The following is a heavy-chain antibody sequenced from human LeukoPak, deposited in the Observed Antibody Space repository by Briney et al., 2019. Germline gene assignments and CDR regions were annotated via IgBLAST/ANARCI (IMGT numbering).Heavy chain of an antibody. J-gene: IGHJ3*01. Sequence: PGGSLRLSCEASGVTFSSYAMSWVRQAPGKGLEWVSAISGSGDSTYYADSVKGRFTVSRDNSKNTLYLQMNSLRVEDTAVYYCARCTASCYANAFDVWGQGTLLTVSS. V-gene: IGHV3-23*01. D-gene: IGHD2-2*01. CDR1: GVTFSSYA. CDR3: ARCTASCYANAFDV. CDR2: ISGSGDST.